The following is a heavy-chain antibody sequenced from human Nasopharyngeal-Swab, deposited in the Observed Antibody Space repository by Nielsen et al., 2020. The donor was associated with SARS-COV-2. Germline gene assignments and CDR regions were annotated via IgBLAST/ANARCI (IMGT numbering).Heavy chain of an antibody. Sequence: GESLKISCAASGFTLSSNGMHWVRQAPGKGLEWVAYISSSSSTSYYADSVKGRFTISRDNAENSLYLQMNSLRDEDTAVYYCARDVALVSAALDYWGQGTLVTASS. CDR2: ISSSSSTS. CDR1: GFTLSSNG. D-gene: IGHD5/OR15-5a*01. CDR3: ARDVALVSAALDY. J-gene: IGHJ4*02. V-gene: IGHV3-48*02.